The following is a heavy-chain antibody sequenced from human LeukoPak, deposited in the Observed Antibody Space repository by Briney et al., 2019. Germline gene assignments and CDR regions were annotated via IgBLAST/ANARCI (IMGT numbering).Heavy chain of an antibody. CDR3: ARDYEGAVPAAMGTVFDC. J-gene: IGHJ4*02. D-gene: IGHD2-2*01. V-gene: IGHV7-4-1*02. CDR1: GGTFSSYA. Sequence: ASVKVSCKASGGTFSSYAISWVRQAPGQGLEWMGWINTNTGNPTYAQGFTGRFVFSLDTSVSTAYLQISSLKAEDTAVYYCARDYEGAVPAAMGTVFDCWGQGTLVTVSS. CDR2: INTNTGNP.